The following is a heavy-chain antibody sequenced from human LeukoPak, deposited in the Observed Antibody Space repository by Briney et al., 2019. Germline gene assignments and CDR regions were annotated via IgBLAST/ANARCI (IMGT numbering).Heavy chain of an antibody. D-gene: IGHD3-10*01. CDR1: GFTFSSYA. CDR3: ARLATMVRGVIIEGDY. J-gene: IGHJ4*02. V-gene: IGHV3-23*01. CDR2: ISGSGAGT. Sequence: RAGGSLRLSCAASGFTFSSYAMSWVRQAPGKGLEWVSTISGSGAGTYYADSVKGRFTISRDNSKNTLYLQMNSLRAEDTAVYYCARLATMVRGVIIEGDYWGQGTLVTVSS.